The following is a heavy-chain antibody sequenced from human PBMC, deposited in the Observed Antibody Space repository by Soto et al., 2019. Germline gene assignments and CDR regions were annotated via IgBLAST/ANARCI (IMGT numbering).Heavy chain of an antibody. J-gene: IGHJ4*02. V-gene: IGHV3-30*18. D-gene: IGHD4-17*01. Sequence: QVQLVESGGGVVQPGRSLRLSCAASGFTFSSYGMHWVRQAPGKGLEWVAVISYDGSNKYYADSVKARFTISRDNSKNTLYLQMNSLRAEDTAVYYCAKEDSSTVVDYWGQGTLVTVSS. CDR1: GFTFSSYG. CDR3: AKEDSSTVVDY. CDR2: ISYDGSNK.